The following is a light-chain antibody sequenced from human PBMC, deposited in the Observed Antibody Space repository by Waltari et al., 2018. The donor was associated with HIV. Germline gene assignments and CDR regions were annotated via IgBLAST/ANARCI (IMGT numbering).Light chain of an antibody. CDR3: QSADSSGTWV. CDR1: ALPKQY. Sequence: SYELTQPPSVSVSPGQTARITCSGDALPKQYAYWYHQKPGQAPVLGLFKDTERPSGIPERFSGSSSGTTGTLTISGVQAEDEADYYCQSADSSGTWVFGGGTKLTVL. V-gene: IGLV3-25*03. J-gene: IGLJ3*02. CDR2: KDT.